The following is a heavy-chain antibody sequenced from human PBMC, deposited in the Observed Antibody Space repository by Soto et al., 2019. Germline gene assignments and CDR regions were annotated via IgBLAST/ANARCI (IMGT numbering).Heavy chain of an antibody. CDR2: ISYDGSNK. V-gene: IGHV3-30-3*01. J-gene: IGHJ4*02. CDR3: ARAGKGSSGWCLFDY. Sequence: GGSLRLSCAASGFTFSSYAMHWVRQAPGKGLEWVAVISYDGSNKYYADSVKGRFTISRDNSKNTLYLQMNSLRAEDTAVYYCARAGKGSSGWCLFDYWGQGTLVTVSS. D-gene: IGHD6-19*01. CDR1: GFTFSSYA.